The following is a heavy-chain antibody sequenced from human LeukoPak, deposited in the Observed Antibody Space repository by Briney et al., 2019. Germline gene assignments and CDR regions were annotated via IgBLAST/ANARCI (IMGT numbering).Heavy chain of an antibody. Sequence: GGSLRLSCAASGFTFSNYAMSWVRQAPGKGLEWVSSVSSSGVNTYYADSVKGRFTISRDNSRNTVYLQISSLRAEDTAVYYCAKRDRPCSGDCSAPYYFDYWGQGTLVTVSS. V-gene: IGHV3-23*01. CDR2: VSSSGVNT. J-gene: IGHJ4*02. CDR1: GFTFSNYA. CDR3: AKRDRPCSGDCSAPYYFDY. D-gene: IGHD2-21*02.